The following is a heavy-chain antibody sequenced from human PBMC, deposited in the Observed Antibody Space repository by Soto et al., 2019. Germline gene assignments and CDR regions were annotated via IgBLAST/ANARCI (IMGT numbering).Heavy chain of an antibody. J-gene: IGHJ6*02. CDR2: IYYSGST. V-gene: IGHV4-31*03. CDR3: ARVLIGEVEYYYGMDV. CDR1: GGSISSGGYY. D-gene: IGHD3-10*01. Sequence: PSETLSLTCTVSGGSISSGGYYWSWIRQHPGKGLEWIGYIYYSGSTYYNPSLKSRVTISVDTSKNQFSLKLSSVTAADTAVYYCARVLIGEVEYYYGMDVWGQGTTVTVSS.